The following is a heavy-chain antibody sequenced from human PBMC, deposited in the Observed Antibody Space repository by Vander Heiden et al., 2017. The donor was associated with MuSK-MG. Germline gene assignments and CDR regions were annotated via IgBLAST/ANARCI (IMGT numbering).Heavy chain of an antibody. Sequence: EVQWVESGGGLVQPGWSLRLSCAASGSTFCDFALHWFPQAPGKGREWVSGISWKSDTIAYADSVKGRFTSSRDNAKNSLYLQMNSLRAEDTALYYCLRDGWLKRWGGWCDPWGQGTLVTVSS. CDR1: GSTFCDFA. D-gene: IGHD5-12*01. CDR3: LRDGWLKRWGGWCDP. V-gene: IGHV3-9*01. CDR2: ISWKSDTI. J-gene: IGHJ5*02.